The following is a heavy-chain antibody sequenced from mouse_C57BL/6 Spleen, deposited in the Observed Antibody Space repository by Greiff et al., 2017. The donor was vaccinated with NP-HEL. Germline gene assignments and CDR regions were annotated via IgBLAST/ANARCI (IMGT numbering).Heavy chain of an antibody. CDR1: GYTFTSYW. V-gene: IGHV1-55*01. J-gene: IGHJ4*01. CDR3: ARLTTVVASYYYAMDY. Sequence: VQLQQPGAELVKPGASVKMSCKASGYTFTSYWITWVKQRPGQGLEWIGDIYPGSGSTNYNEEFKSKATLTVDTSSSTAYMQLSSLTSEDSAVYYCARLTTVVASYYYAMDYWGQGTSVTVSS. CDR2: IYPGSGST. D-gene: IGHD1-1*01.